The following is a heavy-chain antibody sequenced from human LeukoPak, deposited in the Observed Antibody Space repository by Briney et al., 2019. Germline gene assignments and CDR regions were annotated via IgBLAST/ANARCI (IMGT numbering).Heavy chain of an antibody. Sequence: ASVKVSCKASGYTFTSYAMHWVRQAPGQRLEWMGWINAGNGNTKYSQKFQGRVTITRDTSASTAYMELSSLRSEDTAVYYCATGIALYPFMDVWGQGTTVTVSS. CDR1: GYTFTSYA. CDR3: ATGIALYPFMDV. CDR2: INAGNGNT. D-gene: IGHD6-13*01. V-gene: IGHV1-3*01. J-gene: IGHJ6*02.